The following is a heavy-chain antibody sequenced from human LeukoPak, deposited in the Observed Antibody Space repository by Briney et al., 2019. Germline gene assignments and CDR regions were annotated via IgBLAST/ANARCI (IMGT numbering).Heavy chain of an antibody. D-gene: IGHD3-22*01. CDR3: AKDFSRRITMIVVASDY. J-gene: IGHJ4*02. CDR1: GFTFDDYA. Sequence: GGSLRLSCAASGFTFDDYAMHWVRQAPGKGLEWVSGISWNSGSIGYADSVKGRFTISRDNAKNSLYLQMNSLRAEDTAVYYCAKDFSRRITMIVVASDYWGQGTLVTVSS. V-gene: IGHV3-9*01. CDR2: ISWNSGSI.